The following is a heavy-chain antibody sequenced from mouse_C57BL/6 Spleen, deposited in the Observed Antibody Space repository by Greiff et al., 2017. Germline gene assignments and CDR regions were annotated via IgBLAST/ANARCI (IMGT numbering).Heavy chain of an antibody. CDR2: IYPRSGNT. Sequence: VKLMESGAELARPGASVKLSCKASGYTFTSYGISWVKQRTGQGLEWIGEIYPRSGNTYYNEKFKGKATLTADKSSSTAYMELRSLTSEDSAVYFCAYDYDEGYWGQGTTLTVSS. CDR3: AYDYDEGY. CDR1: GYTFTSYG. V-gene: IGHV1-81*01. D-gene: IGHD2-4*01. J-gene: IGHJ2*01.